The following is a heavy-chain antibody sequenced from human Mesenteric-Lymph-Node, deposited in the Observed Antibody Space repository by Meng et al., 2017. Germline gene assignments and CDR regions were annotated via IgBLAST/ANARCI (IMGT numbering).Heavy chain of an antibody. V-gene: IGHV1-24*01. CDR1: GYTFTELS. CDR3: ARPHYDILAGYYYGMDV. J-gene: IGHJ6*02. D-gene: IGHD3-9*01. Sequence: ASVKVSCKVSGYTFTELSMHWVRQAPGKGLEWMGGFDPEDGDTIYARKFQGRVTMTEDTATNTAYMEQSSLRSEDTAVYYWARPHYDILAGYYYGMDVWGQGTTVTVSS. CDR2: FDPEDGDT.